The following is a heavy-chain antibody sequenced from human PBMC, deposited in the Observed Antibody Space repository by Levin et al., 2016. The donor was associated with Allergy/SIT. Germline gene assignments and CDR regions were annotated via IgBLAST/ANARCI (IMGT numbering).Heavy chain of an antibody. Sequence: SETLSLTCSVSGGSSSTDFWSWIRRSPEQGLEWIAEINHTGGTNSNPSLKSRVTVSLDTSKNQFSLSLSSVTAADTAVYYCARGKRGNWNDHSWWFDPWGQGTLVTVSS. CDR2: INHTGGT. J-gene: IGHJ5*02. D-gene: IGHD1-1*01. V-gene: IGHV4-34*01. CDR1: GGSSSTDF. CDR3: ARGKRGNWNDHSWWFDP.